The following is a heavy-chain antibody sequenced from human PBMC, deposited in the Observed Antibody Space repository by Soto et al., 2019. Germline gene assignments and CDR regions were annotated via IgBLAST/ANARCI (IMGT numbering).Heavy chain of an antibody. Sequence: SETLSLTCTVSGGSISSGDYYWSWIRQPPGKGLEWIGYIYYSGSTYYNPSLKSRVTISVDTSKNQFSLKLSSVTAADTAVYYCAREGVIAMSGSNWFDPWGQGTLVTVPS. CDR3: AREGVIAMSGSNWFDP. V-gene: IGHV4-30-4*01. CDR2: IYYSGST. CDR1: GGSISSGDYY. J-gene: IGHJ5*02. D-gene: IGHD3-10*02.